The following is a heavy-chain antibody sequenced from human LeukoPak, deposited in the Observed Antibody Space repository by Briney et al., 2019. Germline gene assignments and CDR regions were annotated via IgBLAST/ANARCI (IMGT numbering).Heavy chain of an antibody. J-gene: IGHJ4*02. CDR2: IYYSGST. CDR1: GGSITSNTNY. D-gene: IGHD6-13*01. CDR3: ARHGIAVVGTGFDY. Sequence: SETLSLTCTVSGGSITSNTNYWGWIRQPPGKGLEWIGNIYYSGSTYYKPSLKSRVTISLDTPKKQFSLKLSSVTAADTAVYYCARHGIAVVGTGFDYWGQGTLVTVSS. V-gene: IGHV4-39*01.